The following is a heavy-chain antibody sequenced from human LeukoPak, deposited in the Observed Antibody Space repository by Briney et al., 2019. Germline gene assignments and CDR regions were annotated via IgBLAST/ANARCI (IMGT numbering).Heavy chain of an antibody. CDR3: ARTRYYYNSRSYGAPYYFDY. CDR1: GGSISSNSYY. CDR2: IYYSGST. J-gene: IGHJ4*02. V-gene: IGHV4-39*01. D-gene: IGHD3-10*01. Sequence: SETLSLTCAVSGGSISSNSYYWGWIRQPPGKGLEWIGNIYYSGSTYYNPSLKSRVTISVDTSKNQFSLKLSSVTAADTAVYYCARTRYYYNSRSYGAPYYFDYWGQGTLVTVSS.